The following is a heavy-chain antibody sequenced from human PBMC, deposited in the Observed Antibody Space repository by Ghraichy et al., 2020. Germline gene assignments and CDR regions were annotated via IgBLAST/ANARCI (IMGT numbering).Heavy chain of an antibody. J-gene: IGHJ4*02. Sequence: GGSLRLSCAASGFTFSDYYMSWIRQAPGKGLEWVAYISNSGRTIYYADSVKGRFTISRDNAKNSLYLQMNSLRGEDTAVYYCARDSLSGSYYFAYWGQGALVTVSS. V-gene: IGHV3-11*01. CDR3: ARDSLSGSYYFAY. CDR2: ISNSGRTI. D-gene: IGHD1-26*01. CDR1: GFTFSDYY.